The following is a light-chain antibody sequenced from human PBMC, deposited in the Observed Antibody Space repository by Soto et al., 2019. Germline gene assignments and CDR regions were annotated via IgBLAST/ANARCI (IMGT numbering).Light chain of an antibody. CDR3: TSYTSSNTPPVI. V-gene: IGLV2-14*01. Sequence: QSALTQPASVSGSPGQSITISCTGTSSGVGGYNYVSWYQHHPGKAPKLMIHEVSNRPSGVSNRFSGSKSGNTASLTISGLQAEDEADYYCTSYTSSNTPPVIFGGGTKVTVL. CDR1: SSGVGGYNY. CDR2: EVS. J-gene: IGLJ2*01.